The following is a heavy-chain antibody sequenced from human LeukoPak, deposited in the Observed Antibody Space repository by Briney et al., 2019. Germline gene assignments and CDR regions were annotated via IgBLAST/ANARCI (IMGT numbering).Heavy chain of an antibody. CDR2: ISSSSSYI. Sequence: GGSLRLSCAASGFTFSSYSMNWVRQAPGKGLEWVSSISSSSSYIYYADSVKGRFTISRDNAKNSLYLQMNSLRAEDTAVYYCAKKMEIVVVPAATIDYWGQGTLVTVSS. CDR3: AKKMEIVVVPAATIDY. CDR1: GFTFSSYS. J-gene: IGHJ4*02. D-gene: IGHD2-2*03. V-gene: IGHV3-21*04.